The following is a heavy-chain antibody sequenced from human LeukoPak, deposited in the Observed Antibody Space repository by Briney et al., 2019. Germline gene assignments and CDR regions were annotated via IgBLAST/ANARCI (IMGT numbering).Heavy chain of an antibody. D-gene: IGHD5-12*01. V-gene: IGHV4-59*01. CDR2: IYYSGST. J-gene: IGHJ4*02. CDR1: GGSIGRYY. Sequence: SETLSLTCTVSGGSIGRYYWSWIRQPPGKGLEWIGYIYYSGSTSYNPSLNSRVTISVDTSKNQFTLKLSSVIAADTAVYYCARGANSGYDRGPFDYWGQGTLVTVSS. CDR3: ARGANSGYDRGPFDY.